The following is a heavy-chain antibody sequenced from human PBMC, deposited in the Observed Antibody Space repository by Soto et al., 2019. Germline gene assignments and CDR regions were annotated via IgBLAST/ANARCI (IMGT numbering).Heavy chain of an antibody. J-gene: IGHJ6*03. CDR2: IYSGGST. Sequence: EVQLVESGGGLVQPGGSLRLSCAASGFTVSSNYMSWVRQAPGKGLEWVSVIYSGGSTYYADSVKGRFTISRDNSKNTLYLQMNCLRAEDTAVYYCAREGASGDYYYYYMDVWGKGTTVTVSS. CDR3: AREGASGDYYYYYMDV. D-gene: IGHD3-10*01. CDR1: GFTVSSNY. V-gene: IGHV3-66*01.